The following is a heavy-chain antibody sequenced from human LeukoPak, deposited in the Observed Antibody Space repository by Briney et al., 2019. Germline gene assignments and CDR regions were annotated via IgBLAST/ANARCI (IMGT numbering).Heavy chain of an antibody. Sequence: GGSLRLSCEASGFTFNSYAMSWIRQAPGKGLEWVAAMSGSGGMTYTADSVKGRFTISRDNSENTLDLQMNSLRADDTAVYYCARVRRTFGGVTPPDSGPFDPWGQGTLVIVSS. V-gene: IGHV3-23*01. CDR2: MSGSGGMT. D-gene: IGHD3-16*01. CDR3: ARVRRTFGGVTPPDSGPFDP. J-gene: IGHJ5*02. CDR1: GFTFNSYA.